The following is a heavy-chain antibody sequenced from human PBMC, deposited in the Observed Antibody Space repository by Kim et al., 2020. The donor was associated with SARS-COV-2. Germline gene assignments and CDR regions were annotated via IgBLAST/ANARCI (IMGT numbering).Heavy chain of an antibody. CDR1: GGSFSGYY. D-gene: IGHD1-26*01. J-gene: IGHJ4*02. Sequence: SETLSLTCAVYGGSFSGYYWSWIRQPPGKGLEWIGEINHSGSTNYNPSLKSRVTISVDTSKNQFSLKLSSVTAADTAVYYCARSIVGATSGYWGQGTLVTVSS. CDR3: ARSIVGATSGY. V-gene: IGHV4-34*01. CDR2: INHSGST.